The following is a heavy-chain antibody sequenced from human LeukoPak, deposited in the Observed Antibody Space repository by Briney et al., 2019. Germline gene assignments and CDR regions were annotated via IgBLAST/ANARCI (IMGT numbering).Heavy chain of an antibody. J-gene: IGHJ4*02. CDR2: INSGGAI. D-gene: IGHD4/OR15-4a*01. CDR1: GFTFSDYA. Sequence: GRSLRLSCAASGFTFSDYAMTWVRQAPGKGLEWVSTINSGGAINYVDSVRGRFTISRDNSKNTLYLQMHSLRVEDTAVYFCARDPGAFPYFFDNWGQGTLVTVSS. CDR3: ARDPGAFPYFFDN. V-gene: IGHV3-23*01.